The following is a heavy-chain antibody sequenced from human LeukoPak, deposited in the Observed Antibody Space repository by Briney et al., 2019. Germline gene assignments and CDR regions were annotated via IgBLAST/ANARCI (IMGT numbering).Heavy chain of an antibody. Sequence: SETLSLTCTVSGGSISSYYWSWIRQPAGKGLEWIGRIYASESPTYNPSLKSRVTMSLDTSKNQFSLKLSSVTAADTAVYYCARVSSSWYQDWYFDLWGRGTLVTVSS. J-gene: IGHJ2*01. CDR2: IYASESP. D-gene: IGHD6-13*01. V-gene: IGHV4-4*07. CDR3: ARVSSSWYQDWYFDL. CDR1: GGSISSYY.